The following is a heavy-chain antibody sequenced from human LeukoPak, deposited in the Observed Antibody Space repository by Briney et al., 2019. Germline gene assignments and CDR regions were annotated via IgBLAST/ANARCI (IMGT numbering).Heavy chain of an antibody. J-gene: IGHJ6*02. CDR3: ARENWNWRPHYYYGMDV. V-gene: IGHV3-74*01. D-gene: IGHD1-7*01. CDR2: IKFDGSWT. Sequence: GGSLRLSCAASGFTFSRYWMHWVRQAPGKGLVWVSRIKFDGSWTNYVDSVKGRFTISRDNSKNTLYLQMNSLRAEDTAVYYCARENWNWRPHYYYGMDVWGQGTTVTVSS. CDR1: GFTFSRYW.